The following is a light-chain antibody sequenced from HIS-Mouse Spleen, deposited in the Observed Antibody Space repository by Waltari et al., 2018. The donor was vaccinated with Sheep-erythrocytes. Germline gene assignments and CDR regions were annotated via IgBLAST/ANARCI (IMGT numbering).Light chain of an antibody. CDR1: SSYVGGYNY. V-gene: IGLV2-11*01. CDR3: CSYAGSYNHV. J-gene: IGLJ1*01. Sequence: QSALTQPRSVSGSPGQSVTIPCPGTSSYVGGYNYVSWYQQHPGKAPKLMIYDVSKRPSGVPDRFSGSKSGNTASLTISGLQAEDEADYYCCSYAGSYNHVFATGTKVTVL. CDR2: DVS.